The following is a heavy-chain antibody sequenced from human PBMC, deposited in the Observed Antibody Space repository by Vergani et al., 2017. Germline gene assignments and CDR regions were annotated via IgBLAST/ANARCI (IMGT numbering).Heavy chain of an antibody. CDR1: GYSTTNYW. J-gene: IGHJ5*02. V-gene: IGHV5-51*03. CDR2: TYAGDSDV. D-gene: IGHD3-3*01. Sequence: EKQLVQSGAEVKKPGESLKISCQGSGYSTTNYWIAWVRQRPGKGLEWMGITYAGDSDVRYSPSFQGQVTMSVDKSLSTAYLQWSSLKASDTATYYCAKTHDFSSLYSSYNWFDPWGQGTQVTVSS. CDR3: AKTHDFSSLYSSYNWFDP.